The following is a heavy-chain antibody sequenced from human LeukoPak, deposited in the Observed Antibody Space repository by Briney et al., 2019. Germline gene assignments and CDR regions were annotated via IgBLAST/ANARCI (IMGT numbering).Heavy chain of an antibody. CDR3: AKDRYSDNTGHHYENEY. V-gene: IGHV3-23*01. CDR1: GFTFSSYG. CDR2: VSSGGNS. J-gene: IGHJ4*02. D-gene: IGHD3-22*01. Sequence: GRSLRLSCTASGFTFSSYGMSWVRQAPGKGLDWVSAVSSGGNSNYADSVTGRFTISRDNSKNTLYLQMNSLQAEDTAVYYCAKDRYSDNTGHHYENEYWGQGTLVTVSS.